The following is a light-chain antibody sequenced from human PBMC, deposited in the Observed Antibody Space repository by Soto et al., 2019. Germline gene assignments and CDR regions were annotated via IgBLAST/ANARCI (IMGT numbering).Light chain of an antibody. V-gene: IGLV2-14*01. CDR1: SGDVGGYNY. CDR2: EVS. J-gene: IGLJ2*01. Sequence: QSVLTQPASVSGSPGQSITISCTGTSGDVGGYNYVSWYQQYPGKVPKLMIYEVSNRPSGVSSRFSGSKSGNTASLTISGLQAEDEADYYCSSYTSSSTLVLFGGGTKLTVL. CDR3: SSYTSSSTLVL.